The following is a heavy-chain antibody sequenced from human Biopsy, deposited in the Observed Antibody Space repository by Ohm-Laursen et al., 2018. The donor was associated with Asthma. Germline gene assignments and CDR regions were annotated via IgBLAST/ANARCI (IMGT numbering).Heavy chain of an antibody. D-gene: IGHD6-19*01. CDR1: RFTYE. Sequence: SLRLSCTTSRFTYEMHWVRQAPGKGLEWVAVISYDGSSIYYADSVKGRFTISRDNSKNTLSLQMNSLTAEDTAVYYCAREGVAGTHIEDWGQGTLVTVSS. CDR3: AREGVAGTHIED. J-gene: IGHJ4*02. V-gene: IGHV3-30-3*01. CDR2: ISYDGSSI.